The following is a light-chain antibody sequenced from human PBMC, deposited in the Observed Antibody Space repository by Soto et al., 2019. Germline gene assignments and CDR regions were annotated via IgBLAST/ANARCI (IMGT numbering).Light chain of an antibody. CDR2: GAS. Sequence: IVLTQSPGTLSLSPGERATVSCRASQSVGSYLAWYQQKPGQAPRLLIFGASSRVIGVPGRFSGSGSGTDFTLTISTLEPEDFAVYYCQQYDTSPTTFGQGARLDIK. CDR3: QQYDTSPTT. J-gene: IGKJ5*01. V-gene: IGKV3-20*01. CDR1: QSVGSY.